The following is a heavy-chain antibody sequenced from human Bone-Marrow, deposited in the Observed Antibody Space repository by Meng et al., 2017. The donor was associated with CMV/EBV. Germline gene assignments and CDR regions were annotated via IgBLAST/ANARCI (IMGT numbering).Heavy chain of an antibody. J-gene: IGHJ6*02. V-gene: IGHV3-53*01. CDR2: IYSGGKT. Sequence: GESLKISCAASGFTVSSNYMTWVRQAPGKTLEWVSVIYSGGKTWYADSVRGRFIISTDNSNNTLYLQLNSLRPEDTAVYYCASFVAGLMDVWGQGATVTVSS. CDR3: ASFVAGLMDV. D-gene: IGHD6-13*01. CDR1: GFTVSSNY.